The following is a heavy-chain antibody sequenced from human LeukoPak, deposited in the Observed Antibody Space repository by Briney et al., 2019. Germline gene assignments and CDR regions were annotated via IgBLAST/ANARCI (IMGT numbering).Heavy chain of an antibody. CDR2: ISYDGSNK. D-gene: IGHD6-13*01. V-gene: IGHV3-30-3*01. CDR1: GFTFSSYA. CDR3: AREGHSGSSSFDY. J-gene: IGHJ4*02. Sequence: GGSLGLSCAASGFTFSSYAMHWVRQAPGKGLEWVAVISYDGSNKYYADSVKGRFTISRDNSKNTLYLQMNSLRAEDTAVYYCAREGHSGSSSFDYWGQGTLVTVSS.